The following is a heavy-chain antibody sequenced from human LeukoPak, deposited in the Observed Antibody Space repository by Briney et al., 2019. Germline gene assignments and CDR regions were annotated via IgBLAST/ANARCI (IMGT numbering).Heavy chain of an antibody. V-gene: IGHV4-61*02. CDR1: GGSISSGSYF. J-gene: IGHJ6*03. CDR3: ARHKDYYYSYMDV. Sequence: SETLSLTCTVSGGSISSGSYFWSWIRQPAGKELEWIGRIYTSGSTTYNPSLKSRVTISVDTSKNQFSLKLSSVTAADTAVYYCARHKDYYYSYMDVWGKGTTVTVSS. CDR2: IYTSGST.